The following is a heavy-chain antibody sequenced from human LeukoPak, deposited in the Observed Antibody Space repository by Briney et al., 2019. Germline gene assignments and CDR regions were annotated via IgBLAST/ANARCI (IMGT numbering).Heavy chain of an antibody. CDR3: ASPAIRGYSYGYDY. CDR2: ISSSSSYT. D-gene: IGHD5-18*01. V-gene: IGHV3-11*06. Sequence: GGSLRLSCAAPGFTFSDYYMCWIRQAPGKGLEWVSYISSSSSYTNYADSVKGRFAISRDNAKNSLYLQMNSLRAEDTAVYYCASPAIRGYSYGYDYWGQGTLVTVSS. CDR1: GFTFSDYY. J-gene: IGHJ4*02.